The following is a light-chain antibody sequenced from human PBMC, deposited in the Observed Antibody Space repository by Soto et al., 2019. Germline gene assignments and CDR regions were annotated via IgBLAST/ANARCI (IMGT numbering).Light chain of an antibody. CDR2: EVT. J-gene: IGLJ3*02. V-gene: IGLV2-8*01. Sequence: QSVLTQPPSASGSPGRSVTISCTGSSSDVGGYNHVSWYQQHPGKAPKLLIYEVTKRPSGVPDRFSGSRSGNTASLTVSGLQADDEADYYCSSYAGSNVVFGGGPKLTVL. CDR3: SSYAGSNVV. CDR1: SSDVGGYNH.